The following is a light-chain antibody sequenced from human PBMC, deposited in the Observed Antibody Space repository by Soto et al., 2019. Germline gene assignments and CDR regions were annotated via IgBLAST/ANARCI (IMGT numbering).Light chain of an antibody. J-gene: IGKJ4*01. Sequence: DIQLTQSPSFLSASVGDTVTITCRASQGMSTYLAWYQQKPGKVPKLLIRSASTLQSGVPPRFSGGGSGTEFTLTISTLQPEDSGIYYCQQLNGYQLAFGGGTNVVIK. CDR2: SAS. V-gene: IGKV1-9*01. CDR3: QQLNGYQLA. CDR1: QGMSTY.